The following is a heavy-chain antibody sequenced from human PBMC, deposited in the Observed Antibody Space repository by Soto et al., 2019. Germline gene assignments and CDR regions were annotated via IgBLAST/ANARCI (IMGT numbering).Heavy chain of an antibody. CDR3: TRIDKEVGATTSDAFDI. V-gene: IGHV3-73*01. J-gene: IGHJ3*02. D-gene: IGHD1-26*01. CDR1: GFTFSGSA. Sequence: QPGGSLRLSCAASGFTFSGSAMHWVRQASGKGQEWVGRIRSKANSYATAYAASVKGRFTISRDDSKNTAYLQMNSLKTEDTAVYYCTRIDKEVGATTSDAFDISGQGTTDPVSS. CDR2: IRSKANSYAT.